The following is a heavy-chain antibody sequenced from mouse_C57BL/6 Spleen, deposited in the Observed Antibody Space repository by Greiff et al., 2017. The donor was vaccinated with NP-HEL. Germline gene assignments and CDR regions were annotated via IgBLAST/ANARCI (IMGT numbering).Heavy chain of an antibody. V-gene: IGHV1-82*01. J-gene: IGHJ1*03. CDR1: GYAFSSSW. Sequence: QVQLQQSGPELVKPGASVKISCKASGYAFSSSWMNWVKQRPGKGLEWIGRIYPGDGDTNYNGKFKGKATLTADKSSSTAYMQLSSLTSEDSAVYFCAKNYYGTFGVWGTGTTVTVSS. CDR2: IYPGDGDT. D-gene: IGHD1-1*01. CDR3: AKNYYGTFGV.